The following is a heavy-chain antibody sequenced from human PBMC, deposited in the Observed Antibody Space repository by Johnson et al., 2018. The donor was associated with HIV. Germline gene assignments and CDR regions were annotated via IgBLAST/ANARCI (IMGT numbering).Heavy chain of an antibody. J-gene: IGHJ3*02. V-gene: IGHV3-7*01. CDR2: IKQDGSEK. CDR1: GFTFSSYW. D-gene: IGHD6-19*01. CDR3: ARRSSGWYGAFDI. Sequence: VQLVESGGGLVQPGGSLRLSCAASGFTFSSYWMSWVRQAPGKGLEWVANIKQDGSEKYYVDSVKGRFTISRDNAKNSLYLQMNSLRAEDTAVSYCARRSSGWYGAFDIWGQGTMVTVSS.